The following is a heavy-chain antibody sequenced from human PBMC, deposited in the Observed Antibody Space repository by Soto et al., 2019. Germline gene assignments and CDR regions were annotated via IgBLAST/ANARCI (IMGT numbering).Heavy chain of an antibody. Sequence: SQTLSLTCAISGDSVSSKSAAWNWIRQSPSRGLEWLGRTYYRSKWYNDYAVSVKSRITINPDTSKNQFSLQLNSVTPEDTAVYYCARADLGYSSSWYEYYFDYWGQGTLVTVSS. J-gene: IGHJ4*02. CDR1: GDSVSSKSAA. D-gene: IGHD6-13*01. CDR3: ARADLGYSSSWYEYYFDY. CDR2: TYYRSKWYN. V-gene: IGHV6-1*01.